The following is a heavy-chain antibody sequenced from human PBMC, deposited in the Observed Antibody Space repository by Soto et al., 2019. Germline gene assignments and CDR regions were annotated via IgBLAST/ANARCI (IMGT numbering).Heavy chain of an antibody. D-gene: IGHD3-16*01. CDR3: GRDGSGGIMDS. Sequence: QVQLVQSGAEVKKPGASVKVSCKTSGYTFTGYGINCVRQAPGHGLEWMGWSSVFNGNTKYGQNIQDRVIMTTDTSTSTAYMELRSLRSDDTAVYFCGRDGSGGIMDSWGQGTMLIVSS. V-gene: IGHV1-18*01. J-gene: IGHJ3*01. CDR2: SSVFNGNT. CDR1: GYTFTGYG.